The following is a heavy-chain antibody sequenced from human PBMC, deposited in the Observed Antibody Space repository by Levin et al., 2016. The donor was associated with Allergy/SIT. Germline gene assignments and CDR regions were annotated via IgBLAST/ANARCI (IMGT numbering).Heavy chain of an antibody. J-gene: IGHJ3*01. CDR3: TRKGYFSGWADAFDF. Sequence: GGSLRLSCAASGFTFSIYSMSWVRQASGKGLEWVSAISESSHSTSYAGSVKGRFTISRDNSKNTLYLQMNSLRAEDTAVYYCTRKGYFSGWADAFDFWGQGTMVTVSS. CDR2: ISESSHST. D-gene: IGHD2-15*01. CDR1: GFTFSIYS. V-gene: IGHV3-23*01.